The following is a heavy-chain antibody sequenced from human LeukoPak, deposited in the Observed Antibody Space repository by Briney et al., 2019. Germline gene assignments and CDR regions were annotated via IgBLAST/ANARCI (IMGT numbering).Heavy chain of an antibody. CDR2: ISGYNGNT. J-gene: IGHJ4*02. CDR3: ARLASLVAAAAHY. D-gene: IGHD6-13*01. V-gene: IGHV1-18*01. Sequence: ASVKVSCKASGYTFTSYGIIWVRQAPGKGLEWMGWISGYNGNTNYAQKVQGRVTMTTDTSSSTAYMEVRSLRTDDTAVYDCARLASLVAAAAHYWGQGTMVTVSS. CDR1: GYTFTSYG.